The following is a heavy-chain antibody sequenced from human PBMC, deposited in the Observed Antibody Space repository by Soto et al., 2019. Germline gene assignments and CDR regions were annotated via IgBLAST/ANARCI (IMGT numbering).Heavy chain of an antibody. D-gene: IGHD1-26*01. J-gene: IGHJ4*02. CDR1: GDSIRGSSYY. CDR3: ARYSGSYYTFSDY. Sequence: TSEILSLTCTVCGDSIRGSSYYWGWVRQPPGKGLEWVGSIYYSGSTYYNPSLKSRVTISVDTSKDQFSLKLSSVTASDTAVYYCARYSGSYYTFSDYWGQGTLVTVSS. V-gene: IGHV4-39*01. CDR2: IYYSGST.